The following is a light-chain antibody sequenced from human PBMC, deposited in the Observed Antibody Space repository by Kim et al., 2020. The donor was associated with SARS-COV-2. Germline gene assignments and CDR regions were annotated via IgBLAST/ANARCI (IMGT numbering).Light chain of an antibody. CDR3: QQHGDAPCT. J-gene: IGKJ1*01. CDR2: NAS. CDR1: QSVRHNH. Sequence: SPGHGAPPSLRAIQSVRHNHFACYQQKPGHAPSLLIYNASRRATGIADRFSGSGSGTDFTLSIIRLEPEDVAVYYCQQHGDAPCTFGQGTKVDI. V-gene: IGKV3-20*01.